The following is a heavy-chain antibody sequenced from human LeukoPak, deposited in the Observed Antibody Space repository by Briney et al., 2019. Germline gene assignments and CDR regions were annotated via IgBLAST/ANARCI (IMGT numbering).Heavy chain of an antibody. CDR3: ASTRDGYNWNSFDY. J-gene: IGHJ4*02. CDR1: GGSISSYY. Sequence: PSETLSLTCTVSGGSISSYYWSWIRQPPGKGLEWIGHIYYSGSTNYNPSLKSRVTISVDTSKNQFSLKLSSVTAADTAVYYCASTRDGYNWNSFDYWGQGTLVTVSS. CDR2: IYYSGST. V-gene: IGHV4-59*01. D-gene: IGHD1-20*01.